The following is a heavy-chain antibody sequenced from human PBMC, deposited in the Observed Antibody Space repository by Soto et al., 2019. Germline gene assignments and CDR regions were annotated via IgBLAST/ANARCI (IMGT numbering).Heavy chain of an antibody. CDR2: TYYRSKWYN. CDR3: ARDLEMSAAGPFLFDY. Sequence: SQPLSLTCAISGDSVSSNSAAWNWIRQSPSRGLEWLGRTYYRSKWYNDYAVSVKSRITINPDTSKNQFSLQLNSVTPEDTAVYYCARDLEMSAAGPFLFDYWGQGTLVTVSS. D-gene: IGHD6-13*01. J-gene: IGHJ4*02. CDR1: GDSVSSNSAA. V-gene: IGHV6-1*01.